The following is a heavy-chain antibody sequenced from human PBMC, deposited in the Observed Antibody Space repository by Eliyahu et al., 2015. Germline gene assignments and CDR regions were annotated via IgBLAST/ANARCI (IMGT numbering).Heavy chain of an antibody. CDR1: GGSIXXXXYY. J-gene: IGHJ4*02. D-gene: IGHD6-13*01. V-gene: IGHV4-39*01. Sequence: QLQLQESGPGLVKPSXTLSLTCTVXGGSIXXXXYYWGWIRQPPGKGLEWIGSIYYSGSTYYNPSLKSRVTISVDTSKNQFSLKLSSVTAADTAVYYCASRPRGEAAARGLFDYWGQGTLVTVSS. CDR2: IYYSGST. CDR3: ASRPRGEAAARGLFDY.